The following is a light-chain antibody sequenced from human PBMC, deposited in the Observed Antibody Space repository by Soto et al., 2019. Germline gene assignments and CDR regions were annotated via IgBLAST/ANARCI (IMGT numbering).Light chain of an antibody. J-gene: IGKJ1*01. CDR1: QGIIDY. V-gene: IGKV1-27*01. CDR2: VAS. CDR3: QKYNSAPQT. Sequence: DVQMTQSPSSLSASVGDRVTITCRASQGIIDYLAWYQHKPGKAPELLIYVASTLHSGVPSRFSGSGSGTDFTLTISSLQPEDVATYYCQKYNSAPQTFGPGTKVEIK.